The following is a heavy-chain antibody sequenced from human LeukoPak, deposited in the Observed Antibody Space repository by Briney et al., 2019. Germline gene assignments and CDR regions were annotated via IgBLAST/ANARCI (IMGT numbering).Heavy chain of an antibody. J-gene: IGHJ4*02. CDR3: ARDLRVRGVSNSFDY. Sequence: GGSLRLSCAASGFTFSSYWMHWVRQAPGKGLVWVSRINSDGSSTSYADSVKGRFTISRDNAKNTLYLQMNSRRAEDTAVYYCARDLRVRGVSNSFDYWGQGTLVTVPS. D-gene: IGHD3-10*01. CDR1: GFTFSSYW. V-gene: IGHV3-74*01. CDR2: INSDGSST.